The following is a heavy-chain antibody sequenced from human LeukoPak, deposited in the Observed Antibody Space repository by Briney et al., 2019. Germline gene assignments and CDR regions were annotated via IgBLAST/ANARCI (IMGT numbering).Heavy chain of an antibody. CDR1: GYTFTSHG. CDR3: ARGTNDILTGYQYYFDY. Sequence: ASVKVSCKASGYTFTSHGIGWVRQAPGQGLEWMGWISAYNRNTHYAQNFQGRVTMTTDTSTRTAYMELRSLRSDDTAVYYCARGTNDILTGYQYYFDYWGQGTLVTVSS. J-gene: IGHJ4*02. V-gene: IGHV1-18*01. CDR2: ISAYNRNT. D-gene: IGHD3-9*01.